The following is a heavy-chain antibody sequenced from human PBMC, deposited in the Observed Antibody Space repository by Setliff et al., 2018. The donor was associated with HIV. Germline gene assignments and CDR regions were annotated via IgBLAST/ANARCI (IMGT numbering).Heavy chain of an antibody. Sequence: GGSLRLSCAASGFAFSDFSMSWVRQAPGKGLEWVAKIKNDGSEKYYVDSVKGRFTIFRDNAKNSVFLQMNSLRAEDTGVYYCATQTGFYNSHWYDYWGQGTMVTVSS. CDR2: IKNDGSEK. CDR1: GFAFSDFS. V-gene: IGHV3-7*01. J-gene: IGHJ4*02. D-gene: IGHD6-13*01. CDR3: ATQTGFYNSHWYDY.